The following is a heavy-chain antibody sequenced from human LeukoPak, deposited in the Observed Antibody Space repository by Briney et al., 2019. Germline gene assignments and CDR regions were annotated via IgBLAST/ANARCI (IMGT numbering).Heavy chain of an antibody. V-gene: IGHV3-11*01. CDR3: ARGSSYVTGWYSWFDP. CDR1: GFTFSDFY. Sequence: GGPLRLSCTTSGFTFSDFYMTWIRQAPGKGLEWLAYISGAGATIYYADSVKGRFTISRDNVKNSVYLEVDSLRAEDTAVYYCARGSSYVTGWYSWFDPWGQGTLVTVSS. D-gene: IGHD6-19*01. J-gene: IGHJ5*02. CDR2: ISGAGATI.